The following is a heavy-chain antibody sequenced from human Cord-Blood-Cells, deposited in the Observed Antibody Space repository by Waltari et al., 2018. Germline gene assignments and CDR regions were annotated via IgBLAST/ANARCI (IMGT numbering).Heavy chain of an antibody. Sequence: VQLQPWGAGLLKPSETLSPTCAVYGGSFSGYYWSWIRQPPGQGLAWIGEINHSGSTNAIPGAQSRATASVETSKTQFPLQRSSVTAADTAVYYCARGGSRSYGHWVDPWGQGTLVTVSS. J-gene: IGHJ5*02. D-gene: IGHD1-26*01. CDR2: INHSGST. CDR3: ARGGSRSYGHWVDP. CDR1: GGSFSGYY. V-gene: IGHV4-34*04.